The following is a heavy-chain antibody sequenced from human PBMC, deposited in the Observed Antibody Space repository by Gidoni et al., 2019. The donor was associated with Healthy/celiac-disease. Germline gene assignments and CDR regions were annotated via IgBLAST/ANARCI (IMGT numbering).Heavy chain of an antibody. CDR3: ARGGGSYYDDAFDI. Sequence: QVQLVQSGAEVKKPGALVKVSGQASGYPFTGYYMHWLRQAPGQGLEWMGWINTNSGGTNYEQKFQGWVTMTRETSISTAYMELSRLRSDDTAVYYCARGGGSYYDDAFDIWGQGTMVTVSS. D-gene: IGHD1-26*01. V-gene: IGHV1-2*04. J-gene: IGHJ3*02. CDR1: GYPFTGYY. CDR2: INTNSGGT.